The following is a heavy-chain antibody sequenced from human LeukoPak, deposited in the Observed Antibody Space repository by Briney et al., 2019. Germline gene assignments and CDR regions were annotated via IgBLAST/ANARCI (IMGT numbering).Heavy chain of an antibody. Sequence: GGSLKLSCAASGFTLSDSAIHWVRQASGKGLEWVGLIDRPAKSYATAYGASVGGRLTISRDDSKNTAYLQMDSLKTEDTALYYCTRDRGTYNWLDPWGQGTLVTVSS. J-gene: IGHJ5*02. D-gene: IGHD1-26*01. V-gene: IGHV3-73*01. CDR3: TRDRGTYNWLDP. CDR1: GFTLSDSA. CDR2: IDRPAKSYAT.